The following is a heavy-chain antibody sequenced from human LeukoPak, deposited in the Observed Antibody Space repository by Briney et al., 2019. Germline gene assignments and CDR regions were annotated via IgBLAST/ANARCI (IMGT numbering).Heavy chain of an antibody. V-gene: IGHV4-59*01. D-gene: IGHD6-19*01. CDR1: GGSISSYY. CDR3: ARGTVSGWYYFDY. J-gene: IGHJ4*02. CDR2: IYYSGST. Sequence: SETLSLTCTVSGGSISSYYWSWIRQPPGKGLEWIGYIYYSGSTNYNPSLKSRVTISVDTSKNQFSLKLSSVTAADTAVYYCARGTVSGWYYFDYWGQGTLVTVSS.